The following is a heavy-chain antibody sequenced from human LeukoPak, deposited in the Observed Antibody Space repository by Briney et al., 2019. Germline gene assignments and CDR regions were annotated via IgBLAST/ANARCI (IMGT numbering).Heavy chain of an antibody. CDR3: AAYRESLANFDS. J-gene: IGHJ4*02. V-gene: IGHV4-30-4*01. CDR2: IYYSGST. D-gene: IGHD2-21*01. Sequence: SETLSLTCTVSGGSISSGDYYWSWIRQPPGKGLEWIGYIYYSGSTYYNPSLKSRVTISVDTSKNQFSLKLSSVTAADTAVYYCAAYRESLANFDSWGQGTLVTVSS. CDR1: GGSISSGDYY.